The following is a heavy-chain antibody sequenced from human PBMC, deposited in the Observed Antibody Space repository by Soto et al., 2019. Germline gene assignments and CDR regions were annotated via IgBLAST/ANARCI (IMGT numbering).Heavy chain of an antibody. CDR3: ARANSGDDDEFDF. D-gene: IGHD5-12*01. J-gene: IGHJ4*02. V-gene: IGHV1-2*02. CDR1: GYIFTGYY. Sequence: QVQLVQSGAEVKKPGASVKVSCKASGYIFTGYYIHWVRQAPGQGLEWMGWINPNSGGTDYAQKFQGRVTMTRDTSLTSAYIELTGLRTDDSAVFYCARANSGDDDEFDFWGQGTLVTVSP. CDR2: INPNSGGT.